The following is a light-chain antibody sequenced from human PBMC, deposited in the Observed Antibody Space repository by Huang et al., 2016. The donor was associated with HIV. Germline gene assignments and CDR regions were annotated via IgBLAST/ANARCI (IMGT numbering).Light chain of an antibody. CDR3: MQALQTPMYT. CDR2: LAS. Sequence: VMTQSQLSLPVTPGEPASISCRSSQSLLHSNGYSYLDWYLQKPGQSPQLLIYLASNRSSGGPDRVSGSGSVTDFTLKINRVEDEDVGVYYCMQALQTPMYTFGQGTKLEIK. J-gene: IGKJ2*01. V-gene: IGKV2-28*01. CDR1: QSLLHSNGYSY.